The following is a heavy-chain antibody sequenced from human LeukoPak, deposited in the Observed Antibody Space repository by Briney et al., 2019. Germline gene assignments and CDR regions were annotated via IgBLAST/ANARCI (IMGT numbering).Heavy chain of an antibody. J-gene: IGHJ4*02. D-gene: IGHD3-16*02. CDR1: GYTFTGYY. V-gene: IGHV1-2*02. Sequence: VASVKVSCKASGYTFTGYYMHWVRQAPGQGLEWMGWINPNSGGTNYAQKFQGRVTMTRDTSISTAYMELSRLRSDDTAVYYCARDETYYDYVWGSYRPYYFDYWGQGTLVTVSS. CDR3: ARDETYYDYVWGSYRPYYFDY. CDR2: INPNSGGT.